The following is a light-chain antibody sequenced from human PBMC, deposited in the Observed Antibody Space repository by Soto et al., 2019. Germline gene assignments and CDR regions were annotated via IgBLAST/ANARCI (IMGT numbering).Light chain of an antibody. CDR1: QSVSSY. Sequence: EIVLTQSPATLSLSPGERATLSFSASQSVSSYLAWYQQKPGQAPRLLISDASTRATGIPARFSGSGSGTEFTLTISSLQSEDFAVYYCQQYNNWPWTFGQGTKVDI. CDR3: QQYNNWPWT. CDR2: DAS. V-gene: IGKV3-15*01. J-gene: IGKJ1*01.